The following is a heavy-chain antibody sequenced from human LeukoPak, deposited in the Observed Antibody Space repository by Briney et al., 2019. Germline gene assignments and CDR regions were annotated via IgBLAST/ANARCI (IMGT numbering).Heavy chain of an antibody. CDR3: TTDRYYDNSELQFQH. V-gene: IGHV3-15*01. D-gene: IGHD3-22*01. Sequence: GGSLRLSCAASGFTFSNHAMNWVRQAPGKGLEWLGRIKRETDGGTIDYAAPVKGRFTISRDDSRNTLYLQMDSLKIEDTAVYYCTTDRYYDNSELQFQHWGQGTLVTVSS. CDR1: GFTFSNHA. J-gene: IGHJ1*01. CDR2: IKRETDGGTI.